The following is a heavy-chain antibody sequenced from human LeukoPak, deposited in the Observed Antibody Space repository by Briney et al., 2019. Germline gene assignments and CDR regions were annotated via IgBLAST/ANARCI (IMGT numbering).Heavy chain of an antibody. CDR3: AREYCSSTSCYRDNWFDP. CDR1: GGTSSSYT. Sequence: SVKVSCKASGGTSSSYTISWVRQAPGQGLEWMGRIIPILGIANYAQKFQGRVTITADKSTSTAYMELSSLRSEDTAVYYCAREYCSSTSCYRDNWFDPWGQGTLVTVSS. D-gene: IGHD2-2*01. V-gene: IGHV1-69*04. J-gene: IGHJ5*02. CDR2: IIPILGIA.